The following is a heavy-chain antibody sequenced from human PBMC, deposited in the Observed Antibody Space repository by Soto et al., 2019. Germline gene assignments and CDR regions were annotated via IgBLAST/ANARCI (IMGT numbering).Heavy chain of an antibody. CDR3: ARGARDFWSGYYTGWFDP. J-gene: IGHJ5*02. CDR1: SGSISSSNW. CDR2: IYHSGST. V-gene: IGHV4-4*02. Sequence: SETLSLTCAVSSGSISSSNWWSWVRQPPGKGLEWIGEIYHSGSTNYNPSLKSRVTISVDKSKNQFSLKLSSVTAADTAVYYCARGARDFWSGYYTGWFDPWGQGALVTVSS. D-gene: IGHD3-3*01.